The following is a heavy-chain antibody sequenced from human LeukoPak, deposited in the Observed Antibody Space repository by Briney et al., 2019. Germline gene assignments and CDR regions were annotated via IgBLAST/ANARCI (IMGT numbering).Heavy chain of an antibody. CDR3: ARNPAAASFYYYYAMDV. D-gene: IGHD6-13*01. V-gene: IGHV1-3*01. CDR2: INAGNGNT. Sequence: ASVKVSCKASGYTFISYAIHWVRQAPGQRLEWMGWINAGNGNTKYSQKFRGRVTITRDTSASTAYMELSSLRSEDTAVYYCARNPAAASFYYYYAMDVWGQGTTVTVSS. CDR1: GYTFISYA. J-gene: IGHJ6*02.